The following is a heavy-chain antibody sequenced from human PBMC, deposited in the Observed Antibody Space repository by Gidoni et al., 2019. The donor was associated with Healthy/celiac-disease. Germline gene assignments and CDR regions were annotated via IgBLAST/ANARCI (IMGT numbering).Heavy chain of an antibody. Sequence: QVQLQQWGAGLLKPSETLSLTCAVYGGSFSGYYWSWIRQPPGKGLEWIGEINHSGSTNYNPSLKSRVTISVDTSKNQFSLKLSSVTAADTAVYYCARNGRSGSIYREGYYFDYWGQGTLVTVSS. CDR1: GGSFSGYY. J-gene: IGHJ4*02. CDR2: INHSGST. V-gene: IGHV4-34*01. D-gene: IGHD3-22*01. CDR3: ARNGRSGSIYREGYYFDY.